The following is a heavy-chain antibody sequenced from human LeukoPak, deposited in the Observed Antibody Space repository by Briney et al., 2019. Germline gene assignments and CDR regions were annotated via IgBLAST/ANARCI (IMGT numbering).Heavy chain of an antibody. CDR2: IDWDDDK. CDR1: GFSLSTSGMC. J-gene: IGHJ4*02. D-gene: IGHD5-18*01. Sequence: SGPTLVNPTQTLTLTCIFSGFSLSTSGMCVSWIRQPPGKALEWLALIDWDDDKYYSTSLKTRLTISKDASKNQVVLTMTNMDPVDTATYYRARSNVDTAMVDFDYWGQGTLVTVSS. CDR3: ARSNVDTAMVDFDY. V-gene: IGHV2-70*01.